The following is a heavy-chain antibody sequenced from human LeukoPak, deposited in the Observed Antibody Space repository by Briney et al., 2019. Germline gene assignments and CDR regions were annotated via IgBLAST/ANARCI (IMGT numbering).Heavy chain of an antibody. CDR2: IYYSGST. CDR3: ARVGDDTSFDY. V-gene: IGHV4-31*03. D-gene: IGHD3-16*01. J-gene: IGHJ4*02. CDR1: GGSISSGGYY. Sequence: SETLSLTCTVSGGSISSGGYYWSWIRQHPGKGLEWIGYIYYSGSTYYNPSLKSRVTISVDTSKNQSSLKLSSVTAADTAVYYCARVGDDTSFDYWGQGTLVTVTS.